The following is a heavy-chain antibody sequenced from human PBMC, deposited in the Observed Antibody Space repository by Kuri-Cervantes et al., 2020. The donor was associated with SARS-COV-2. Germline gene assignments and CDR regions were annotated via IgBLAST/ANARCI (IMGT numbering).Heavy chain of an antibody. CDR3: ARGVHCSGGSCLEGAFDI. D-gene: IGHD2-15*01. V-gene: IGHV1-2*04. CDR1: GYTFTSYA. Sequence: ASVKVSCKASGYTFTSYAMHWVRQAPGQRLEWMGWINPNSGGTNYAQKFQGWVTMTRDTSISTAYMELSRLRSDDTAVYYCARGVHCSGGSCLEGAFDIWGQGTMVTV. CDR2: INPNSGGT. J-gene: IGHJ3*02.